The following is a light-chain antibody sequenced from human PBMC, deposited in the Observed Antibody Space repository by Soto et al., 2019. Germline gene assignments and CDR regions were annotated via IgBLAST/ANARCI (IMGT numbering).Light chain of an antibody. V-gene: IGKV1-5*01. CDR1: QSISTW. Sequence: IRMTQSPSSFSASTGDRVTITCRAGQSISTWLAWYQQKPGQAPKLLISAASNLESGVPSRFSGSGSGTEFTLTISGLQPDDFATYYCQQYNTYSWTFGQGTKV. CDR3: QQYNTYSWT. CDR2: AAS. J-gene: IGKJ1*01.